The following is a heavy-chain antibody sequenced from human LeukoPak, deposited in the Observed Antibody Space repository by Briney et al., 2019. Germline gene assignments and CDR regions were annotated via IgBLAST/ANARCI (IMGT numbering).Heavy chain of an antibody. CDR2: IYTSGST. V-gene: IGHV4-61*02. CDR3: ARDFYGGKGPHYYYMDV. CDR1: GGSISSGSYY. Sequence: SETLSLTCTVSGGSISSGSYYRSWIRQPAGKGLEWIGRIYTSGSTNYNPSLKRRVTISVDTSKSQFSPKLSSVTAADTAVYYCARDFYGGKGPHYYYMDVWGKGTTVTVSS. J-gene: IGHJ6*03. D-gene: IGHD4-23*01.